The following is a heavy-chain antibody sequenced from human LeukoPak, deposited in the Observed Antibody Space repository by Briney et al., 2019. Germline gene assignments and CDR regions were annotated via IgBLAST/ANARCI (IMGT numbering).Heavy chain of an antibody. CDR2: ISYDGSNK. CDR1: GFTFSSYG. CDR3: AKGLGDSSGWHFDY. D-gene: IGHD6-19*01. Sequence: GGSLRLSCGASGFTFSSYGMHWVRQAPGKGLEWVAVISYDGSNKYYADSVKGRFTISRDNSKNTLYLQMNSLRAEDTAVYYCAKGLGDSSGWHFDYWGQGTLVTVSS. V-gene: IGHV3-30*18. J-gene: IGHJ4*02.